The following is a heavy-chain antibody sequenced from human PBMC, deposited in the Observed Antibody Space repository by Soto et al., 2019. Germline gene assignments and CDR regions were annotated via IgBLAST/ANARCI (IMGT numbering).Heavy chain of an antibody. CDR2: MSGSGGST. CDR3: ANQRYYYDSSGYSEGYDYYYGMDV. CDR1: GFTLSSEA. Sequence: GGSLRLSCAASGFTLSSEARSWVHQAPGKGLEWVSAMSGSGGSTYYADSVKGRFTISRDNSKNTLYLQMNSMRAEDTAVYYCANQRYYYDSSGYSEGYDYYYGMDVWGQGTTVTVSS. J-gene: IGHJ6*02. V-gene: IGHV3-23*01. D-gene: IGHD3-22*01.